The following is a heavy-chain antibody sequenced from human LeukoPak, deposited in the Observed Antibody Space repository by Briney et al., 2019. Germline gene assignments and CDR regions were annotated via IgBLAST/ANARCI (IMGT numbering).Heavy chain of an antibody. CDR3: ARDRGAVGGLLSYHFYYMDV. V-gene: IGHV3-48*01. J-gene: IGHJ6*03. Sequence: PGGSLRLSCAASGFTFSSHNMNWVRQAPGRGLEWISYITTGSSTIKYADSVKGRFTISRDNTKSPLYLQMNSLRAEDTAVCYCARDRGAVGGLLSYHFYYMDVWGKGTPVTVS. CDR2: ITTGSSTI. CDR1: GFTFSSHN. D-gene: IGHD3-16*01.